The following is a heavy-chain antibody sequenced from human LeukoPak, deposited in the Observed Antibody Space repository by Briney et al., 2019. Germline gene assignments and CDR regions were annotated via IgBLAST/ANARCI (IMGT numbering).Heavy chain of an antibody. D-gene: IGHD3-16*02. V-gene: IGHV2-70*04. CDR3: AREGGIMITFGGVIEPYYFDY. CDR1: GFSLSTSGMR. CDR2: IDWDDDK. Sequence: SGPALVKPTQTLTLTCTFSGFSLSTSGMRVSWIRQPPGKALEWLARIDWDDDKFYSTSLKTRLTISKDTYKNQVVLTMTNMDPVDTATYYCAREGGIMITFGGVIEPYYFDYWGQGTLVTVSS. J-gene: IGHJ4*02.